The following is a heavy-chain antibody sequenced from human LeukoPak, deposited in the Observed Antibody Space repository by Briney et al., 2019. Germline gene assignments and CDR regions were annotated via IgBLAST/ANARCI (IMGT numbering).Heavy chain of an antibody. Sequence: AGGSLRLSCAASGFTFTTYWMSWVRQAPGKGLEWVANIKGDGSEKQNVDSVKGRFTISRDNARNSLYLQMNSLRAEDTAVYYCARDLGSGFDYWGQGTLVTVSS. D-gene: IGHD2-15*01. V-gene: IGHV3-7*03. CDR2: IKGDGSEK. J-gene: IGHJ4*02. CDR1: GFTFTTYW. CDR3: ARDLGSGFDY.